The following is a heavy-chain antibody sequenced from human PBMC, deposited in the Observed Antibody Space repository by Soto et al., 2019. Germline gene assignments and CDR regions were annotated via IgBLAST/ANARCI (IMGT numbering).Heavy chain of an antibody. Sequence: SETLSLTCTVSGGSISSYYWSWIRQPPGKGLEWIGYIYYSGSTNYNPSLKSRVTISVDTSKNQFSLKLSSVTAADTAVYYCATRGAPYADDAFDIWGQGTMVTVSS. D-gene: IGHD4-17*01. J-gene: IGHJ3*02. V-gene: IGHV4-59*01. CDR1: GGSISSYY. CDR3: ATRGAPYADDAFDI. CDR2: IYYSGST.